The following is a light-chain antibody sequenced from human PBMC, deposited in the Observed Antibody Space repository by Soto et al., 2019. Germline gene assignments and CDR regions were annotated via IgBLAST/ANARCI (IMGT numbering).Light chain of an antibody. Sequence: QSVLTQPPSVSAAPGQKVTISCSGSTSNIGNNYVSWYQQVPGTAPKLLIHDNNKRPSGIPDRFSGSKSGTSATLGISGLQTGDEADYYCGTWDSSLSSVVFGGGTQLTVL. V-gene: IGLV1-51*01. CDR3: GTWDSSLSSVV. CDR1: TSNIGNNY. J-gene: IGLJ2*01. CDR2: DNN.